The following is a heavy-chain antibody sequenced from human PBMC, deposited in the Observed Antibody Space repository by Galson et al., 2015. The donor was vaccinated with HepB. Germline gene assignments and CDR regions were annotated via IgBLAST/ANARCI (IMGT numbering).Heavy chain of an antibody. CDR2: ISYDGSNK. D-gene: IGHD5-18*01. J-gene: IGHJ4*01. Sequence: SLRLSCAASGFTFNDYAMHWVRRAPGKGLEWVAVISYDGSNKFYADSVKGRFAFSRDNPKNTLYLQMNNLRAEDTAVYYCARDRGSYGYLDYWGQGTLVTVSS. CDR3: ARDRGSYGYLDY. V-gene: IGHV3-30*09. CDR1: GFTFNDYA.